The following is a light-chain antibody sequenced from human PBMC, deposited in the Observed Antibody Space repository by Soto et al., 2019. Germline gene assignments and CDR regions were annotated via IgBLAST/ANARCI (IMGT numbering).Light chain of an antibody. CDR1: QSISSW. J-gene: IGKJ4*01. V-gene: IGKV1-5*01. CDR3: QQYNRYSLT. Sequence: DIQMTQSPSTLPASVGDRVTITCRASQSISSWLAWYQQKPGKDPKVLIYDASSLESGVPSRFSGSGSGTEFTLTISSLQPDDFATYYCQQYNRYSLTFGGGTKVDIK. CDR2: DAS.